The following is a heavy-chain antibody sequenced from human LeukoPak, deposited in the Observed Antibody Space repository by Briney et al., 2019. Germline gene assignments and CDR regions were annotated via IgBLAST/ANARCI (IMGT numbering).Heavy chain of an antibody. CDR2: ISYDGSNK. Sequence: HPGGSLRLSCAASGFTFSSYAMHWVRQAPGKGLEWVAVISYDGSNKYYADSVKGRFTISRDNSKNTLYLQMNSLRAEDTTVYYCARERFARDSSGAILDYWGQGTLVTVSS. CDR3: ARERFARDSSGAILDY. D-gene: IGHD3-22*01. V-gene: IGHV3-30-3*01. CDR1: GFTFSSYA. J-gene: IGHJ4*02.